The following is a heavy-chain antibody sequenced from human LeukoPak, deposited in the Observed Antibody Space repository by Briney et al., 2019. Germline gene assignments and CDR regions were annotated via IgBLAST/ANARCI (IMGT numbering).Heavy chain of an antibody. J-gene: IGHJ4*02. CDR2: ISGSGGST. Sequence: PGGSLRLSCAASGFTFSSYAMSWVRQAPGKGLEWVSAISGSGGSTYYADSVKGRFTISRDNSKNTLYLQMNSLKAEDTAVYYCAKDLLTNDYGDYGSYWGQGTLVTVSS. D-gene: IGHD4-17*01. CDR1: GFTFSSYA. V-gene: IGHV3-23*01. CDR3: AKDLLTNDYGDYGSY.